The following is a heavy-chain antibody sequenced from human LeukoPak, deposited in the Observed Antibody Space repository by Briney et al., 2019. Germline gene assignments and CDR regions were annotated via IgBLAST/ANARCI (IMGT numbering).Heavy chain of an antibody. V-gene: IGHV3-11*05. CDR3: ARDREVVAFDI. D-gene: IGHD2-15*01. CDR2: ISGSTTYT. CDR1: GFTFSDYY. J-gene: IGHJ3*02. Sequence: GGSLRLSCAASGFTFSDYYMSWIRQPPGKGLEWVSYISGSTTYTNYADSVRGRFTISRDNSKNSLYLQMNSLRAEDTAVHYCARDREVVAFDIWGQGTMVTVSS.